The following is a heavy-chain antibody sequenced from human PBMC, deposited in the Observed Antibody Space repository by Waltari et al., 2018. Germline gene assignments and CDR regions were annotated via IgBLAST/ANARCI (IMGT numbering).Heavy chain of an antibody. V-gene: IGHV3-43D*04. J-gene: IGHJ6*03. Sequence: EVQLVESGGVVVQPGGSLRLSCAAPGFTFDDYAMHWVRQAPGKGLEWVSLISWDGGSTYYADSVKGRFTISRDNSKNSLYLQMNSLRAEDTALYYCARGDMFPYYYYYMDVWGKGTTVTVSS. CDR1: GFTFDDYA. CDR2: ISWDGGST. CDR3: ARGDMFPYYYYYMDV. D-gene: IGHD3-10*02.